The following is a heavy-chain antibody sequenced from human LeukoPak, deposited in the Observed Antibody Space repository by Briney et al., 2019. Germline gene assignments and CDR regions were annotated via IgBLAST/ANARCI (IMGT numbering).Heavy chain of an antibody. CDR3: AKGHYYGSGSLDY. J-gene: IGHJ4*02. V-gene: IGHV3-23*01. D-gene: IGHD3-10*01. Sequence: GGSLRLSCAASGFTFSSYGMSWVRQAPGKGLEWVSAIGGRDGSTYYADSVKGRFTISRDNSKNSLYVQMNSLRAEETAVYYCAKGHYYGSGSLDYWGQGPLVSVSS. CDR2: IGGRDGST. CDR1: GFTFSSYG.